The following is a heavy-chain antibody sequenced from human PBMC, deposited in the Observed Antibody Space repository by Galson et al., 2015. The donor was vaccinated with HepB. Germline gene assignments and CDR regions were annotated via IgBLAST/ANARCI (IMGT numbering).Heavy chain of an antibody. Sequence: SLRLSCAASGFTFRNYAMSWVRQAPGKGLEWVSAVDATGAFTYHAESVKGRFSISRDNSKNTLYLQMSSLGAEDTAIYYCAKGSSGGRPYYFDHWGQGTLVTV. D-gene: IGHD2-15*01. CDR1: GFTFRNYA. V-gene: IGHV3-23*01. CDR3: AKGSSGGRPYYFDH. CDR2: VDATGAFT. J-gene: IGHJ4*02.